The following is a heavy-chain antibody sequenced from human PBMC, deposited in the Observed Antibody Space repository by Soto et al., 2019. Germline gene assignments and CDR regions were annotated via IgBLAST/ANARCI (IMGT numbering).Heavy chain of an antibody. J-gene: IGHJ3*02. Sequence: QVQLVQSGAEVKKPGASVKVSCKASGYTFTSYAMHWVRQAPGQRLEWKGWINAGNGNTKYSQKFQGRVTITRDTSASTAYMELSSLRSEDTAVYYCARDLGDDAFDIWGQGTMVTVSS. CDR1: GYTFTSYA. V-gene: IGHV1-3*01. CDR2: INAGNGNT. D-gene: IGHD3-16*01. CDR3: ARDLGDDAFDI.